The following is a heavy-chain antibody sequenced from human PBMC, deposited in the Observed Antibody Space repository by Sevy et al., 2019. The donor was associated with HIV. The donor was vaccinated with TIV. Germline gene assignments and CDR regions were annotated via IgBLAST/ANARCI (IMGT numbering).Heavy chain of an antibody. CDR2: IKFDGSEK. CDR3: ARGRYCSGGCCYIDY. Sequence: GGSLRLSCAAPGFIFSGYWMTWVRQAPGKGLEWVANIKFDGSEKYYVDSVKGRFTISRDNAKNSLFLQMNSLRAADTAVYYCARGRYCSGGCCYIDYWGQGTLVTVSS. D-gene: IGHD2-15*01. CDR1: GFIFSGYW. J-gene: IGHJ4*02. V-gene: IGHV3-7*01.